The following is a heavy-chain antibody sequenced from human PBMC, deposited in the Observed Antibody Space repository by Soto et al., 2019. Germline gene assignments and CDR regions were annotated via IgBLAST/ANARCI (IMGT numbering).Heavy chain of an antibody. CDR2: IYGDGTGT. D-gene: IGHD3-22*01. CDR3: ARVKGGSSGKGDPLDF. V-gene: IGHV3-74*01. J-gene: IGHJ4*02. Sequence: GGSLSLSCVASAFTLSGYWMHWVRQRHGKGLGWVSNIYGDGTGTYADSVKGRFTISRDDAKSTIYLQMNSLRAEDTAVYYCARVKGGSSGKGDPLDFWGQGTLVTVSS. CDR1: AFTLSGYW.